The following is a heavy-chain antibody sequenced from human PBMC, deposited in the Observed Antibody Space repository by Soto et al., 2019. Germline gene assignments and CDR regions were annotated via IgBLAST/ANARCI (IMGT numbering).Heavy chain of an antibody. CDR2: IRSKANSYAT. D-gene: IGHD4-17*01. Sequence: GGSLRLSCAASGFTFSGSAMHWVRQASGKGLEGVGRIRSKANSYATTYAASVRGRLTISRDDSKNTAYLQMNSLKPEDTAVYYCTFTVTKFWPDYWGQGTLVTVSS. CDR1: GFTFSGSA. CDR3: TFTVTKFWPDY. J-gene: IGHJ4*02. V-gene: IGHV3-73*01.